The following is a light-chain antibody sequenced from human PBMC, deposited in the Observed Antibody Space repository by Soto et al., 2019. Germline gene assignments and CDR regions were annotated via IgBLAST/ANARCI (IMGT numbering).Light chain of an antibody. V-gene: IGLV1-51*02. CDR2: ENN. Sequence: QSVLTQPPSVSAAPGQKVTISCSGSSSNIGNNYVSWYQQLPGTAPKLLIYENNKRPSGIPDRFSGSKSGTSATLGITGLQTWDEADYYCGTWDTSVSTGRHWVFGGGTKVTVL. J-gene: IGLJ3*02. CDR3: GTWDTSVSTGRHWV. CDR1: SSNIGNNY.